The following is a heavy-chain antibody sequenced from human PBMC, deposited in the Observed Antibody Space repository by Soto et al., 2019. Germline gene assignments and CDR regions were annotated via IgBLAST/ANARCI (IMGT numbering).Heavy chain of an antibody. CDR3: ARNWNGVDY. J-gene: IGHJ4*02. CDR1: GFTFSSHW. CDR2: IKTDGRTT. D-gene: IGHD1-1*01. V-gene: IGHV3-74*01. Sequence: EVQLVESGGGLVQPGESLRLSCEASGFTFSSHWMHWVRQAPGKGPVWVARIKTDGRTTNYADYVKGRFTVSRDNAKNTLFLQMNSLRVEDTAVYYCARNWNGVDYWGQGTLVTVSS.